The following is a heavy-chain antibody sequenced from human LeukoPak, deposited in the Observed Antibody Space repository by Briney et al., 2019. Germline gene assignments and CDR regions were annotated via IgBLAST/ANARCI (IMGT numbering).Heavy chain of an antibody. CDR1: GGSFSGYY. J-gene: IGHJ4*02. CDR3: ARATKRWLQKRHVYFDY. CDR2: INHSGST. D-gene: IGHD5-24*01. Sequence: KPSETLSLTCAVYGGSFSGYYWSWIRQPPGKGLEWIGEINHSGSTNYNPSFKSRVTISVDTSKNQFSLKLSSVTAADTAVYYCARATKRWLQKRHVYFDYWGQGTLVTVSS. V-gene: IGHV4-34*01.